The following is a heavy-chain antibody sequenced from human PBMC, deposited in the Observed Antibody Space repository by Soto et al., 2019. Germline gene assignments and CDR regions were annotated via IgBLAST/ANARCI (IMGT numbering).Heavy chain of an antibody. CDR2: IRGIGYGGGT. D-gene: IGHD3-3*01. CDR1: GFAFGEYA. J-gene: IGHJ4*02. V-gene: IGHV3-49*03. Sequence: GGSLRLSCTGSGFAFGEYAVSWFRQAPGKGLEWVGYIRGIGYGGGTEYAASVKARFTISRDDSKSIAYLQMNSLITEDTAVYYCARGEWQYYFDFWGQGTQVTVSS. CDR3: ARGEWQYYFDF.